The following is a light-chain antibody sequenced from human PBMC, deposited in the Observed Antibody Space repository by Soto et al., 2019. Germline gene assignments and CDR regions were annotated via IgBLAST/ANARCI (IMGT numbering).Light chain of an antibody. Sequence: IQMTQSPSSLSASVGDRVTITCQASQDITNYLIWYQQKPGKAPKVPIYDASSLGTGVSSRFSGSGSGTHFTLTISSLQPEDIATYYCQQFDSVPCTFGQGTKLEIK. CDR1: QDITNY. CDR2: DAS. J-gene: IGKJ2*02. V-gene: IGKV1-33*01. CDR3: QQFDSVPCT.